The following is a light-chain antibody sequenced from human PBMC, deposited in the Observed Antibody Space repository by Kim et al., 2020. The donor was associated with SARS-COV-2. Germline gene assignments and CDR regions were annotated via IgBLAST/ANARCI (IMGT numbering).Light chain of an antibody. Sequence: DIVMTQSPLSLAVTPGEPASISCKSDQRLLHTNGHYYLDWYLQKTGQSPQLLIDLAFSRASGVPDRFSGGGSGTDFTLNINRVEAEEIGVYYCMQGLQSPPTLDQGTRLEIK. J-gene: IGKJ5*01. V-gene: IGKV2-28*01. CDR2: LAF. CDR3: MQGLQSPPT. CDR1: QRLLHTNGHYY.